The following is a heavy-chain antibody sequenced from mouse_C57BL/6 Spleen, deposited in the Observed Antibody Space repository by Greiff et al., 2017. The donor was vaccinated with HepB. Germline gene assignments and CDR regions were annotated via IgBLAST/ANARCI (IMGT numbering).Heavy chain of an antibody. CDR2: ISSGGDYI. J-gene: IGHJ4*01. D-gene: IGHD1-1*01. Sequence: EVKLMESGEGLVKPGGSLKLSCAASGFTFSSYAMSWVRQTPEKRLEWVAYISSGGDYIYYADTVKGRFTISRDNARNTLYLQMSSLKSEDTAMYYCTRFYGSSLYAMDYWGQGTSVTVSS. CDR3: TRFYGSSLYAMDY. V-gene: IGHV5-9-1*02. CDR1: GFTFSSYA.